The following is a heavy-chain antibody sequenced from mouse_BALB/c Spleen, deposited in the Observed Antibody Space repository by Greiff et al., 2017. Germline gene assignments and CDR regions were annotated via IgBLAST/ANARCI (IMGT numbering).Heavy chain of an antibody. CDR3: ARDGYYDYDGFAY. CDR1: GFSLTGYG. J-gene: IGHJ3*01. D-gene: IGHD2-4*01. V-gene: IGHV2-6-7*01. Sequence: VQLQESGPGLVAPSQSLSITCTVSGFSLTGYGVNWVRQPPGKGLEWLGMIWGDGSTDYNSALKSRLSISKDNSKSQVFLKMNSLQTDDTARYYCARDGYYDYDGFAYWGQGTLVTVSA. CDR2: IWGDGST.